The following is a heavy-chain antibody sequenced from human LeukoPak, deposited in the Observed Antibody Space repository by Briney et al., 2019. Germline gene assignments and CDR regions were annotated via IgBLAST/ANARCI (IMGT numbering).Heavy chain of an antibody. J-gene: IGHJ4*02. V-gene: IGHV1-2*02. CDR3: ARDRGYSYGFDY. D-gene: IGHD5-18*01. Sequence: ASVKVSCKASGYTFTGYYMHWVRQAPGQGLEWMGWINPNSSGTNFAQKFQGRVTMTRDTSISTAYMELSRLRSDDTAVYYCARDRGYSYGFDYWGQGTLVTVSS. CDR2: INPNSSGT. CDR1: GYTFTGYY.